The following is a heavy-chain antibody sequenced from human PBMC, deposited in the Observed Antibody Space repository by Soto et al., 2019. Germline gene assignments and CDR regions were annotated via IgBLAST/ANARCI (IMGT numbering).Heavy chain of an antibody. CDR3: AGSYDWNTKRFDY. CDR2: IHDSGYT. D-gene: IGHD1-1*01. Sequence: QVQLQESGPGLVKPSETLSLTCTVSSGSMNSNYWNWIRQPPGKELEWIGHIHDSGYTKYNPSLKSRVTMSLDTSKNQFSLKLSSGTAADTAVYYCAGSYDWNTKRFDYGGQGTLVTVSS. V-gene: IGHV4-59*12. CDR1: SGSMNSNY. J-gene: IGHJ4*02.